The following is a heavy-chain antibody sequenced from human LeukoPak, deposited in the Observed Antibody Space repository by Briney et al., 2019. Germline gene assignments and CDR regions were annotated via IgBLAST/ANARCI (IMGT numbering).Heavy chain of an antibody. J-gene: IGHJ3*02. D-gene: IGHD4-23*01. V-gene: IGHV4-34*01. CDR1: GGSFSGYY. CDR2: INHSGST. CDR3: ARGGGFDAFDI. Sequence: SETLSLTCAVYGGSFSGYYWSWIRQPPGKGLEWIGEINHSGSTNYNPSLKSRVTISVDTSKNQFSLKLSSVTAADTAVYHCARGGGFDAFDIWGQGTMVTVSS.